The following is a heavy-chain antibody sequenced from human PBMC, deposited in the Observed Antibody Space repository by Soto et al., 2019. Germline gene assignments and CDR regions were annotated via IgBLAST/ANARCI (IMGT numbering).Heavy chain of an antibody. CDR3: TRRLSAAPDY. CDR1: GFVFKDSS. Sequence: EVLLVESGGGLVQPGGSLKLSCAASGFVFKDSSIHWVRQASGKGLEWVGRIRDRAFRYATAYAASVKGRFTISRDDSTNTASLQMNSLKTEDTAIYYCTRRLSAAPDYWGEGTRGTVSS. J-gene: IGHJ4*02. V-gene: IGHV3-73*01. D-gene: IGHD6-13*01. CDR2: IRDRAFRYAT.